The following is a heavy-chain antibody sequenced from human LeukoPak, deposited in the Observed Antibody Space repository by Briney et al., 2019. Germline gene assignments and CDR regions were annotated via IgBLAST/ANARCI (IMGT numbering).Heavy chain of an antibody. CDR2: ISYDGRNK. Sequence: SMTLSCAVSTFTFSSFCTDWDRQAPGKGREWVAVISYDGRNKYYADSVKGRFTLSRDNSKNTLYLQMNSLRAEDTAVYYCAKTGGSSWYYFDYWGQGTLVSVSS. CDR1: TFTFSSFC. J-gene: IGHJ4*02. V-gene: IGHV3-30*18. D-gene: IGHD6-13*01. CDR3: AKTGGSSWYYFDY.